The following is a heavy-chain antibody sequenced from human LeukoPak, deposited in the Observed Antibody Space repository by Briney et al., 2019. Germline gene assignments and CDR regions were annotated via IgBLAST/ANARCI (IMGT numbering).Heavy chain of an antibody. Sequence: GGSLRLSCAASGFTFSSYEMNWVRQAPGKGLERVSYISSSGSTIYYADSVKGRFTISRDNAKISLYLQMNSLRAEDTAVYYCARDLHSYGYWGQGTLVTVSS. CDR3: ARDLHSYGY. V-gene: IGHV3-48*03. J-gene: IGHJ4*02. CDR2: ISSSGSTI. D-gene: IGHD5-18*01. CDR1: GFTFSSYE.